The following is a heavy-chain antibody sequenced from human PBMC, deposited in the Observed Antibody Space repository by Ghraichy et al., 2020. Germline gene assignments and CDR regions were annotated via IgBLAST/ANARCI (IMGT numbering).Heavy chain of an antibody. V-gene: IGHV1-18*01. D-gene: IGHD6-13*01. J-gene: IGHJ4*02. Sequence: SVKVSCKTSGFTFSRYGINWVRQAPGQGLEWMGWISGYNGNTEYAQEFQGRLTMTTDTSTSTAYMELKSLRSDDTAVYYCAKGDDASSWFFNAWGQGTLVTVSS. CDR2: ISGYNGNT. CDR1: GFTFSRYG. CDR3: AKGDDASSWFFNA.